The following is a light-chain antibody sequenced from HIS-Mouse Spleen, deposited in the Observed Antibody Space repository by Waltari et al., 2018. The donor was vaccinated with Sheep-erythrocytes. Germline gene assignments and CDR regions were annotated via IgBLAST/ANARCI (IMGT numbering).Light chain of an antibody. CDR2: EGS. Sequence: QSALTQPASVSWSPGQSITISCTGTSSDVWGYNLVSWYQQHPGKAPKLMIYEGSKRPSGVSNRFSGSKSGNTASLTISGLQAEDEADYYCCSYAGSSTPWVFGGGTKLTVL. CDR1: SSDVWGYNL. CDR3: CSYAGSSTPWV. J-gene: IGLJ3*02. V-gene: IGLV2-23*01.